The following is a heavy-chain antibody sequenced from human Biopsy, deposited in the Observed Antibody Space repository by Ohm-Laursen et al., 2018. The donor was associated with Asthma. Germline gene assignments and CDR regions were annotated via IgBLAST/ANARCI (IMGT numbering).Heavy chain of an antibody. CDR3: ARCQVGYSSGWSLLLKKIYYSGMDV. CDR1: GGTFSNFA. V-gene: IGHV1-69*13. J-gene: IGHJ6*02. Sequence: GASVKVSCKAPGGTFSNFAISWVRQAPGQGLEWLGVIMTVFGNTNYAQKFQDRVTITADESTSTAYKEVTSLRSEDTAIYYCARCQVGYSSGWSLLLKKIYYSGMDVWGQGTAVTVSS. D-gene: IGHD6-19*01. CDR2: IMTVFGNT.